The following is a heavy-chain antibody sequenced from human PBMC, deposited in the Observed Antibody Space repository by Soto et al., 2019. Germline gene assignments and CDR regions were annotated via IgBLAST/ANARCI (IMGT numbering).Heavy chain of an antibody. CDR1: GFTFGDYA. Sequence: GGSLRLSCTASGFTFGDYAMSWFRQAPGKGLEWVGFIRSKAYGGTTEYAASVKGRFTISRDDSKSIAYLQMNSLKTEDTAVYYCTRPMIVGATTDAFDIWGQGTMVTVSS. J-gene: IGHJ3*02. D-gene: IGHD1-26*01. CDR3: TRPMIVGATTDAFDI. V-gene: IGHV3-49*03. CDR2: IRSKAYGGTT.